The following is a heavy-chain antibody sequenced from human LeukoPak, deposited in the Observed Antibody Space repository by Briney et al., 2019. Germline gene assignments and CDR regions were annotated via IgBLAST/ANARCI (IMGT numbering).Heavy chain of an antibody. CDR1: GFTFDDYA. CDR2: LSWNSGDI. J-gene: IGHJ4*02. CDR3: VKDVGQQQGHFHY. Sequence: PGGSLRLSCAASGFTFDDYAMHWVRQAPGKGLEWVSGLSWNSGDIGYADSVKGRFTTSRDNAKNSLYLQMNSLRAEDTALYYCVKDVGQQQGHFHYWGQGTLVTVSS. D-gene: IGHD6-13*01. V-gene: IGHV3-9*01.